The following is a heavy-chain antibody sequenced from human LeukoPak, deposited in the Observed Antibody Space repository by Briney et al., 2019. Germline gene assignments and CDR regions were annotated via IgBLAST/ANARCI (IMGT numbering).Heavy chain of an antibody. V-gene: IGHV3-33*01. Sequence: GGSLRLSCAASGFTFSSYGMHWVRQAQGKGLEWVAVIWYDGSNKYYADSVKGRFTISRDNSKNTLYLQMNSLRAEDTAVYYCASTSGWYEPIDYWGQGTLVTVSS. J-gene: IGHJ4*02. CDR1: GFTFSSYG. D-gene: IGHD6-19*01. CDR3: ASTSGWYEPIDY. CDR2: IWYDGSNK.